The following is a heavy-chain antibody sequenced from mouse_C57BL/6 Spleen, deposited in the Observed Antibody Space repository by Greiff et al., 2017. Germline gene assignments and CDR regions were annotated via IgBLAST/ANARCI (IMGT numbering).Heavy chain of an antibody. D-gene: IGHD1-1*01. J-gene: IGHJ2*01. CDR1: GYTFTDYE. Sequence: QVQLQQSGAELVRPGASVTLSCKASGYTFTDYEMHWVKQTPVHGLEWIGAIDPETGGTAYNQKFKGKAILTADKSSITVYMELRSLTSEDSAVYYCTRRYYGSSYDYWSQGTTLTVSS. CDR2: IDPETGGT. CDR3: TRRYYGSSYDY. V-gene: IGHV1-15*01.